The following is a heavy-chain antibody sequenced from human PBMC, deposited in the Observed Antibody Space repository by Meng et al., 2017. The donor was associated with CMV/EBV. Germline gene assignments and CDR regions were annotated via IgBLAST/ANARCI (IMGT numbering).Heavy chain of an antibody. J-gene: IGHJ4*02. CDR1: GDTFSSYT. D-gene: IGHD4-23*01. CDR2: IIPILGIA. V-gene: IGHV1-69*02. CDR3: ARAIREGVTHHQYYFDY. Sequence: SVKVSCKASGDTFSSYTISWVRQAPGQGLEWMGRIIPILGIANYAQKFQGRVTITADKSTSTAYMELSSLRSEDTAVYYCARAIREGVTHHQYYFDYWGQGTLVTVSS.